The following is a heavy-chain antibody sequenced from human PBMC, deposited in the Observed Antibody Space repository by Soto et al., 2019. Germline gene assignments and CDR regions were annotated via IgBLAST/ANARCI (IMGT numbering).Heavy chain of an antibody. V-gene: IGHV3-23*01. CDR1: GFTFSSYA. J-gene: IGHJ6*02. CDR2: ISGSGGST. CDR3: AKDGITGTTHYYYGMDV. D-gene: IGHD1-20*01. Sequence: EVQLLESGGGLVQPGGSLRLSCVGSGFTFSSYAIHWVRQAPGKGLEWVSAISGSGGSTYYADSVKGRFTISRDNSKNTLYLQMNSLRAEDTAVYYCAKDGITGTTHYYYGMDVWGQGTTVTVSS.